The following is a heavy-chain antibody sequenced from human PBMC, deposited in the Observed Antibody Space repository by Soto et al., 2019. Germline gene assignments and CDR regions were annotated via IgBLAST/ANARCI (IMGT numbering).Heavy chain of an antibody. Sequence: GGSLRLSCAASGFTFSSYGMHWVRQAPGKGLEWVAVISYDGSNKYYAGSVKGRFTISRDNSKNTLYLQMNSLRAEDTAVYYCATHGAVAGTVDYWGQGTLVTVSS. J-gene: IGHJ4*02. D-gene: IGHD6-19*01. CDR3: ATHGAVAGTVDY. V-gene: IGHV3-30*03. CDR2: ISYDGSNK. CDR1: GFTFSSYG.